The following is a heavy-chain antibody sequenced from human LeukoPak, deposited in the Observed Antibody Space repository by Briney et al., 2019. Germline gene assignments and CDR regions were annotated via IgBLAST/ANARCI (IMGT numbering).Heavy chain of an antibody. Sequence: GGSLRLSCAASGFTFSSYWMSWVRQAPGKGLEWVANIKQDGSEKYYVDSVKGRFTISRDNAKNSLYLQMNSLRAEDTAVYYCARARYFEMDRTYYFDYWGQGTLVTVSS. V-gene: IGHV3-7*01. D-gene: IGHD3-9*01. CDR3: ARARYFEMDRTYYFDY. J-gene: IGHJ4*02. CDR1: GFTFSSYW. CDR2: IKQDGSEK.